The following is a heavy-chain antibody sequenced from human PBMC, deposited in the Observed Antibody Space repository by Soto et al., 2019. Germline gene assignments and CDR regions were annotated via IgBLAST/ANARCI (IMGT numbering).Heavy chain of an antibody. CDR3: ARALDPYEGAFDI. CDR1: GGSISSGGYY. CDR2: IYYSGST. V-gene: IGHV4-31*03. Sequence: LSLTCTVSGGSISSGGYYWSWIRQHPGKGLEWIGYIYYSGSTYYNPSLKSRVTISVDTSKNQFSLKLSSVTAADTAVYYCARALDPYEGAFDIWGQGTMVTVSS. D-gene: IGHD3-22*01. J-gene: IGHJ3*02.